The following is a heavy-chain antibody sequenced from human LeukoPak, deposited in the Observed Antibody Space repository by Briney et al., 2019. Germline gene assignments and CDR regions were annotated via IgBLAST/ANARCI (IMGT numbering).Heavy chain of an antibody. CDR2: IYYIGST. D-gene: IGHD3-10*01. CDR3: AREAGGWFDP. Sequence: PSETLSLTCTVSGGSISSSSYYWGWIRQPPGKGLEWIGSIYYIGSTYYNPSLKSRVTISLDTSKNQFSLKLSSVTAADTAVYYCAREAGGWFDPWGRGTLVTVSS. CDR1: GGSISSSSYY. V-gene: IGHV4-39*07. J-gene: IGHJ5*02.